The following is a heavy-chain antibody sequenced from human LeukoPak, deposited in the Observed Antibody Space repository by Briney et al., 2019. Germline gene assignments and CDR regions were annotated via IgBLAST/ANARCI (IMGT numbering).Heavy chain of an antibody. V-gene: IGHV3-23*01. J-gene: IGHJ6*02. CDR2: ISGSGGST. D-gene: IGHD3-22*01. CDR3: AKYWVIAYCYYYYGMDV. CDR1: GFTFSSYA. Sequence: GGSLRLSCAASGFTFSSYAMSWVRQAPGKGLEWVSAISGSGGSTYYADSVKGRFTISRDNSKNTLYLQMNSLRAEDTAVYYCAKYWVIAYCYYYYGMDVWGQGTTVTVSS.